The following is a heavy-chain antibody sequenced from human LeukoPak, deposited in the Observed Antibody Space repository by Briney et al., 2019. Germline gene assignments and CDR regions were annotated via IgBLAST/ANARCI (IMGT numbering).Heavy chain of an antibody. CDR1: GGSISSYY. Sequence: SETLSLTCTVSGGSISSYYWSWIRQPPGKGLEWIGYIYYSGSTNYNPSLKSRVTISVDTSKNQFSLKLSSVTAADTAVYYCARDPGIVGAQYYFDYWGQGTLVTVSS. CDR2: IYYSGST. D-gene: IGHD1-26*01. V-gene: IGHV4-59*01. CDR3: ARDPGIVGAQYYFDY. J-gene: IGHJ4*02.